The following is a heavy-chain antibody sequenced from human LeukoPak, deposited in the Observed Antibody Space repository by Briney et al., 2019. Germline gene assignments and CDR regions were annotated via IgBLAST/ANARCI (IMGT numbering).Heavy chain of an antibody. J-gene: IGHJ5*02. D-gene: IGHD6-19*01. CDR2: IYYSGST. CDR3: AREQWLRGGLSWFDP. CDR1: GGSISSGGYY. Sequence: SQTLSLTCTVSGGSISSGGYYWSWIRQHPGKGLEWIGYIYYSGSTYYNPSLKSRVTMSVDTSKNQFSLNLSSVTAADTAVFYCAREQWLRGGLSWFDPWGQRTLVTVSS. V-gene: IGHV4-31*03.